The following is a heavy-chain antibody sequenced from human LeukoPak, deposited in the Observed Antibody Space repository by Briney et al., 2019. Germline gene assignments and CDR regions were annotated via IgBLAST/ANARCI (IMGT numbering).Heavy chain of an antibody. V-gene: IGHV4-4*07. CDR3: ARVLPTYCSSTSCSGGGVDY. J-gene: IGHJ4*02. CDR2: MYTSGST. D-gene: IGHD2-2*01. CDR1: GGSISSYY. Sequence: SETLSLTCTVSGGSISSYYWSWIRQPAGKGLEWIGRMYTSGSTNYNPSLKSRVTMSADTSKNQFSLKLSSVTAADTAVYYCARVLPTYCSSTSCSGGGVDYWGQGTLVTVSS.